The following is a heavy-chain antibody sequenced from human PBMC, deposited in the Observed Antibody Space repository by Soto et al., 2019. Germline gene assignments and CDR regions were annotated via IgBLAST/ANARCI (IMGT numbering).Heavy chain of an antibody. CDR3: ARVHEAYCSGGSCYPYYFDY. Sequence: ASVKVSCKASGYTFTGYYMHWVRQAPGQGLEWMGWINPNSGGTNYAQKFQGRVTMTTDTSISTAYMELRSLRSDDTAVYYCARVHEAYCSGGSCYPYYFDYWGQGTLVTVSS. CDR1: GYTFTGYY. J-gene: IGHJ4*02. CDR2: INPNSGGT. V-gene: IGHV1-2*02. D-gene: IGHD2-15*01.